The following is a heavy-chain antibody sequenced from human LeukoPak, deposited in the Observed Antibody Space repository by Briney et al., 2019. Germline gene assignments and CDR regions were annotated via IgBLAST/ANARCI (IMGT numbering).Heavy chain of an antibody. CDR2: INHSGST. CDR1: GFTFSSYN. V-gene: IGHV4-34*01. CDR3: ARARYIAAAGIRGICWFDP. D-gene: IGHD6-13*01. J-gene: IGHJ5*02. Sequence: PGGSLRLSCAASGFTFSSYNMNWVRQPPGKGLEWIGEINHSGSTNYNPSLKSRVTISVDTSKNQFSLKLSSVTAADTAVYYCARARYIAAAGIRGICWFDPWGQGTLVTVSS.